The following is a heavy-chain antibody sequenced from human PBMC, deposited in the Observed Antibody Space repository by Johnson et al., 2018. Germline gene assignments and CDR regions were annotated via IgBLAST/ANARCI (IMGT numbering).Heavy chain of an antibody. D-gene: IGHD6-6*01. J-gene: IGHJ3*02. V-gene: IGHV3-72*01. CDR3: VRDSSYALDI. CDR1: TVTFNKSG. CDR2: SRSKAKSYTT. Sequence: VQLVQSGGGVVQPGRSLRLSCGASTVTFNKSGVHWVRQAPGKGLEWVGRSRSKAKSYTTEYAASVKGSFTVSRDDSKNSLYLQMNSLRAEDTARYYCVRDSSYALDIWGQGTMVTVSP.